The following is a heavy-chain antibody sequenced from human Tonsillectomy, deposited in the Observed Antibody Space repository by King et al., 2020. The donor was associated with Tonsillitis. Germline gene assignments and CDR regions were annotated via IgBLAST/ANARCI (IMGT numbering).Heavy chain of an antibody. D-gene: IGHD4-11*01. CDR3: TRGNSDYVYYYYGMDV. CDR2: FRSKAYGGTT. J-gene: IGHJ6*02. CDR1: GFTFGDYA. Sequence: VQLVESGGGLVQPGRSLRLSCTASGFTFGDYALSWFRQAPGKGLEWLGFFRSKAYGGTTEYAASVKGRFTISRDDSKNIAYLQMNSLKTEDTAVYFCTRGNSDYVYYYYGMDVWGQGTTVTVSS. V-gene: IGHV3-49*03.